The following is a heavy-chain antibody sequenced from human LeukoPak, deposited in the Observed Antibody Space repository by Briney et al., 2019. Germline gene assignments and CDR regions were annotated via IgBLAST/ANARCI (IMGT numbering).Heavy chain of an antibody. CDR3: ARSMPYSSGWYGMSWFDP. D-gene: IGHD6-19*01. CDR1: GYTFTGYY. V-gene: IGHV1-2*02. Sequence: GASVKVSCKASGYTFTGYYMHWVRQAPGQGLEWMGWINPNSGGTNYAQKLQGRVTMTTDTSTSTAYMELRSLRSDDTAVYYCARSMPYSSGWYGMSWFDPWGQGTLVTVSS. CDR2: INPNSGGT. J-gene: IGHJ5*02.